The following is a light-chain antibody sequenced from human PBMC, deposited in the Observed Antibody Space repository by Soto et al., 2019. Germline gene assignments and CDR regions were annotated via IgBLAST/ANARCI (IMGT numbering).Light chain of an antibody. CDR1: SFNIGNNA. CDR3: AAWDDSLNGVV. J-gene: IGLJ3*02. Sequence: QSVLTQPPSMSEAPRQRVTISCSGSSFNIGNNAVSWYQQFPGKAPRLLIYSDDLLPSGVSDRFSGSKSGTSASLASSGLQSEDEADYYCAAWDDSLNGVVFGGGTKVTVL. CDR2: SDD. V-gene: IGLV1-36*01.